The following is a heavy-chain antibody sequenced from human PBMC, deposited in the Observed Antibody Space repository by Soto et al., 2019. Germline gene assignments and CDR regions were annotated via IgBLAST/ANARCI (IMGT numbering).Heavy chain of an antibody. CDR1: GGTFSSYA. CDR3: ARAQNGYSSSWPFDY. V-gene: IGHV1-69*13. D-gene: IGHD6-13*01. Sequence: ASVKVSCKASGGTFSSYAISWVRQAPGQGLEWMGGIIPIFGTTNYAQKFQGRVTITADESTSTAYMELSSLRSEDTAVYYCARAQNGYSSSWPFDYWGQGTLVTVSS. CDR2: IIPIFGTT. J-gene: IGHJ4*02.